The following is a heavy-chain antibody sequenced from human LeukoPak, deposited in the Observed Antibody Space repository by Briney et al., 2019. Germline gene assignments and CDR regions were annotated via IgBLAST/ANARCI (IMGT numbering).Heavy chain of an antibody. CDR3: ARHDPDIVVVPAAIIDY. V-gene: IGHV4-39*01. D-gene: IGHD2-2*01. CDR1: RGSISSYF. Sequence: SETLSLTCTISRGSISSYFWSSIRQPPGKGLEWIGSIYYSGSTYYNPSLPSRVTISVHTSKNQFSLKLSSVTAADTAVYYCARHDPDIVVVPAAIIDYWGEGTLVTVSS. CDR2: IYYSGST. J-gene: IGHJ4*02.